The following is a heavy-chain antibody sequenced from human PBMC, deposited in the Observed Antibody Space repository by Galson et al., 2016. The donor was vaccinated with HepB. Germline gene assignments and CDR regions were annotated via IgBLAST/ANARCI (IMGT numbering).Heavy chain of an antibody. CDR3: ASEFDLGSGSYPS. Sequence: SLRLSCAASGFTFSEFKFNWVRQAPGKGLEWVACVSARSDYIYYSESMKGRFTISRDNAKNSVYLQMNSLGVEETAMYYCASEFDLGSGSYPSWGQGTLVSVSS. J-gene: IGHJ4*02. D-gene: IGHD3-10*01. CDR1: GFTFSEFK. V-gene: IGHV3-21*01. CDR2: VSARSDYI.